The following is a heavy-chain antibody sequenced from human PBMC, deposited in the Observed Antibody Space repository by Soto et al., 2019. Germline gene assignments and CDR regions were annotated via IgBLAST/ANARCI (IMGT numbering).Heavy chain of an antibody. CDR1: GFSLSTSVVG. CDR3: AHSEGYCTSTSCYFGMDV. D-gene: IGHD2-2*01. V-gene: IGHV2-5*02. Sequence: QITLKESCPTLVKPTQTLTLTCTFSGFSLSTSVVGVAWIRQPPGKALEWLALIYWDDDKRYSPALKSSLTIPQDTSKNQVVLTMTTMDPVDTATYYFAHSEGYCTSTSCYFGMDVWGQGTTVTVS. CDR2: IYWDDDK. J-gene: IGHJ6*02.